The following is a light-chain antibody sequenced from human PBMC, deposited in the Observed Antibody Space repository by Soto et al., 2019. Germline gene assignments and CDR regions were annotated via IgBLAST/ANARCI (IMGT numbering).Light chain of an antibody. V-gene: IGLV2-11*01. CDR3: CSYAGTNTFWV. Sequence: QFALTQSRSVSGSPGQSVTISCTGTNRDIGGYNYVSWYQQHAGKAPKVMIYDVSRRPSGVPDRFSGSKSGNTASLSISGLQAEDEADYYCCSYAGTNTFWVFGGGTKLTVL. CDR2: DVS. CDR1: NRDIGGYNY. J-gene: IGLJ3*02.